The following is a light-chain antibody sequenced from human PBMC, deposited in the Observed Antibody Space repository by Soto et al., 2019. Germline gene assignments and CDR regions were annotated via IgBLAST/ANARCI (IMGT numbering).Light chain of an antibody. V-gene: IGKV1-33*01. Sequence: DIQMTQSPSSLSASVGDRVTITCQASQDISNYLNWYQQKPGKAPKLLIYDASNLETGAPSKFSGSGSGTDFTFTISSLQQEDIAIYYCQQYDNLPLTFGGETKVEIK. J-gene: IGKJ4*01. CDR2: DAS. CDR3: QQYDNLPLT. CDR1: QDISNY.